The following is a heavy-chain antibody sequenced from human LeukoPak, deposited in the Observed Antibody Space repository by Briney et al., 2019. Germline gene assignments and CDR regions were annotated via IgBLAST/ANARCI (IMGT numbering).Heavy chain of an antibody. CDR1: GFTFSIYS. D-gene: IGHD1/OR15-1a*01. V-gene: IGHV3-21*04. Sequence: GGSMRLSCAASGFTFSIYSMNWVRQAPGKGLEWVSSISSSSSYIHYTDSVKGRFTISRDNAKNSLYLQMNSLRAEDTAVYYCARWDNGGAFDIWGQGTMVTVSS. CDR3: ARWDNGGAFDI. CDR2: ISSSSSYI. J-gene: IGHJ3*02.